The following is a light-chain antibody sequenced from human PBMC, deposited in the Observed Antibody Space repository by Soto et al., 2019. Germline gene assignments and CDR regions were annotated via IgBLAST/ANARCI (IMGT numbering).Light chain of an antibody. CDR3: SSYTRSRTYV. Sequence: QSVLTQPASVSGSPGQSITISCTGTSSDVGGYNYVSWYQQHPGKAPKLMIYEVSNRPSGVSNRFSGSKSGNTASLTISGLPAEEEADYYCSSYTRSRTYVFGTGTKVTVL. CDR1: SSDVGGYNY. CDR2: EVS. J-gene: IGLJ1*01. V-gene: IGLV2-14*01.